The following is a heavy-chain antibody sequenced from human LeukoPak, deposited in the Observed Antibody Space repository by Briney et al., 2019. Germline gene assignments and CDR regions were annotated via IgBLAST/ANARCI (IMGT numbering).Heavy chain of an antibody. CDR1: GYTFTGYY. D-gene: IGHD3-22*01. V-gene: IGHV1-2*02. CDR3: ARAGLWDYSDSSGYHNGAFDI. J-gene: IGHJ3*02. CDR2: INPNSGGT. Sequence: ASVKVSCKASGYTFTGYYMHLVRQAPGQGLEWMGWINPNSGGTNYAQKFQGRVTMTRYTSISTAYMELNRLRSDDTAIYYCARAGLWDYSDSSGYHNGAFDIWGQGTMVTVSS.